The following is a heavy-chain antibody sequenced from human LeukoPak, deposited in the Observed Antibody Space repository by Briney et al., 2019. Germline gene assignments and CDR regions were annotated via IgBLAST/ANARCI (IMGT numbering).Heavy chain of an antibody. CDR2: IRYDGSNK. CDR3: AKETYDYGDTTVPGSFDY. D-gene: IGHD4-17*01. J-gene: IGHJ4*02. V-gene: IGHV3-30*02. CDR1: GFTFSSYG. Sequence: GGSLRLSCAASGFTFSSYGMHWVRQAPGKGLEWVAFIRYDGSNKDYADSVKGRFTISRDNSKNTLYLQMNSLRAEDTSVYYCAKETYDYGDTTVPGSFDYWGQGTLVTVSS.